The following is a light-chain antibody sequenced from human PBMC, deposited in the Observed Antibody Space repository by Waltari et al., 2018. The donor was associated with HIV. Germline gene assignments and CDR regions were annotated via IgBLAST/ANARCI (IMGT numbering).Light chain of an antibody. J-gene: IGLJ1*01. CDR3: AAWDEILNGYV. CDR1: SSNIGTNT. Sequence: QYVLTQSPSASGTPVQRVTTSCAGGSSNIGTNTLNWYQHLPGAAPKLLMYNDERRPAGVPTRFSASKSGTSASLAITGLQSEDEADYYCAAWDEILNGYVFGTGTKVTVL. CDR2: NDE. V-gene: IGLV1-44*01.